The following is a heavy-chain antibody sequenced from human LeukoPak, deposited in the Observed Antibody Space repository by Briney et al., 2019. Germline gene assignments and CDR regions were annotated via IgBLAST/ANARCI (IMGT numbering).Heavy chain of an antibody. D-gene: IGHD6-6*01. V-gene: IGHV1-18*01. J-gene: IGHJ4*02. CDR3: ARLVQDDGSSSYDY. CDR1: GYTSTSYG. CDR2: ISAYNGNT. Sequence: ASVKVSCKASGYTSTSYGISWVRQAPGQGLEWMGWISAYNGNTNYAQKLQGRVTMTTDTSTSTAYMELRSLRSDDTAVYYCARLVQDDGSSSYDYWGQGTLVTVSS.